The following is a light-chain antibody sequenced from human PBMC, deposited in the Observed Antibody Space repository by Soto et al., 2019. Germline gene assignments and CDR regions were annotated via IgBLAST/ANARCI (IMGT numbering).Light chain of an antibody. CDR2: GAS. CDR1: QSVSSSY. Sequence: EIVLTQSPGTLSLSPGERATLSCRASQSVSSSYLAWYQQKPGQAPRILIYGASSRATGIPDRFSGSGSGTDFTLTISRLEPEDFAVYYCQQYGSSPPGTTFGQGTKVEIK. J-gene: IGKJ1*01. CDR3: QQYGSSPPGTT. V-gene: IGKV3-20*01.